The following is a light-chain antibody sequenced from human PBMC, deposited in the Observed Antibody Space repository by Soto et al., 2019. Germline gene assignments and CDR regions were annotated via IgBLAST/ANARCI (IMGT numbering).Light chain of an antibody. J-gene: IGKJ5*01. CDR3: QQRSNWPPIT. V-gene: IGKV3D-20*02. CDR2: GAS. Sequence: EIELTQSPGTLSLSPGERATLSCRASQSVRSSYLAWYQQKPGQAPRLLIYGASSRATGIPDRFSGSGSGTDFTLTISRLEPEDFAVYYCQQRSNWPPITFGQGTRLEIK. CDR1: QSVRSSY.